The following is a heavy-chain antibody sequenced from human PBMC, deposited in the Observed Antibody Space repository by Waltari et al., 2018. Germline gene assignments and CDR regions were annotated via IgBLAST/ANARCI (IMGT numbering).Heavy chain of an antibody. CDR1: GCSISSGSYY. V-gene: IGHV4-61*02. J-gene: IGHJ4*02. D-gene: IGHD3-10*01. CDR2: IYTSWST. CDR3: AVSIYYGSGAEFLF. Sequence: QVQLQESGPGLVKPSQTLSLTCTVSGCSISSGSYYWSWIRQPAGKGLEWIGRIYTSWSTNYNPSLKSRVTISVDTSKNQFSLKLSSVTAADTAVYYCAVSIYYGSGAEFLFWGQGTLVTVSS.